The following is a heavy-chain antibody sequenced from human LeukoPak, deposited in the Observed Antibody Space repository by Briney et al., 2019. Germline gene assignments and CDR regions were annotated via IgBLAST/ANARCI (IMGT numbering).Heavy chain of an antibody. CDR1: GFTFSSYS. CDR3: ASSGSYRFYY. D-gene: IGHD1-26*01. J-gene: IGHJ4*02. V-gene: IGHV3-48*02. CDR2: ITASGTAM. Sequence: GGSLRLSCAASGFTFSSYSMNWVRQAPGKGLGWVSHITASGTAMFYADSVKGRFTISRDNAKNSLYLQMNSLRDEDTAVYYCASSGSYRFYYWGQGTLVTVSS.